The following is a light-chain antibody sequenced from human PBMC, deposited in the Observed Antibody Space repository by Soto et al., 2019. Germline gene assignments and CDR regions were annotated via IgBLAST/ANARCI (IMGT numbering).Light chain of an antibody. J-gene: IGLJ1*01. V-gene: IGLV2-8*01. CDR2: EVG. CDR1: PSDVGGYIS. Sequence: QSVVTQPPSASGSPGQSVTISCTGTPSDVGGYISVSWYQKHPGKAPKLLIYEVGRRPSGVPDRFSGYKSGSTAFLIVSGLQAEDEAEYYCSSYAGFNTYLFGTGTKVTVL. CDR3: SSYAGFNTYL.